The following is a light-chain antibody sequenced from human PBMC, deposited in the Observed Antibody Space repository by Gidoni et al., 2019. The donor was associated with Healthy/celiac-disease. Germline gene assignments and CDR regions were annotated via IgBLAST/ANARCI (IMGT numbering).Light chain of an antibody. CDR1: QSVSSN. V-gene: IGKV3-15*01. CDR3: QQYNNWPPEDS. J-gene: IGKJ2*03. CDR2: GAS. Sequence: EIVMTQSPATLSVSPGESATLSCRASQSVSSNLAWYQQKPGQAPRLLIYGASTRATGIPARCRGSGSGTEFTLTISSLQSEDFAVYYCQQYNNWPPEDSFGQGTKLEIK.